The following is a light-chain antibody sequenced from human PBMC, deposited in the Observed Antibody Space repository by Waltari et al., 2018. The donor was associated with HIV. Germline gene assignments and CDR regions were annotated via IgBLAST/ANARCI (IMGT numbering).Light chain of an antibody. J-gene: IGLJ2*01. CDR2: EVS. CDR3: SSFAGTNDVI. Sequence: QSALTQPPSAPASPGPSVTISCTGTSSDVGGYNYVSWYQQHPGKAPKLMIYEVSQRPSGVPDRFSGSKSGNTASLTVSGLQAEDEANYYCSSFAGTNDVIFGGGTKLTVL. CDR1: SSDVGGYNY. V-gene: IGLV2-8*01.